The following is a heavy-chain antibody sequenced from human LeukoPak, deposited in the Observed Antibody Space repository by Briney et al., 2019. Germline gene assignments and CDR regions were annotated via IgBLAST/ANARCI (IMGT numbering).Heavy chain of an antibody. CDR1: GGSISSYY. CDR2: FYYSGST. Sequence: SETLSLTCTVSGGSISSYYWSWIRQPPGKGLEWIGYFYYSGSTNYNPSLKSRVTISVDTSKNQFSLKLSSVTAADTAVYYCARRDGYNYGWFDPWGQGTLVTVSS. V-gene: IGHV4-59*01. CDR3: ARRDGYNYGWFDP. D-gene: IGHD5-24*01. J-gene: IGHJ5*02.